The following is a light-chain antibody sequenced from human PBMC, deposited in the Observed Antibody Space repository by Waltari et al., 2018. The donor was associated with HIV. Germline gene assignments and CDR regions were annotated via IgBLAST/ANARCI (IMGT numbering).Light chain of an antibody. CDR2: GAS. CDR1: QSISSSY. Sequence: ENVLTQFPGTLSLSPGERATLSCRASQSISSSYMAWYQQRPGQAPRLLIFGASSRATGIPDRFLGSGSGTDFTLTISRLEPEDSAVYYCQQYSTSPFTLGQGTRLEIK. V-gene: IGKV3-20*01. J-gene: IGKJ5*01. CDR3: QQYSTSPFT.